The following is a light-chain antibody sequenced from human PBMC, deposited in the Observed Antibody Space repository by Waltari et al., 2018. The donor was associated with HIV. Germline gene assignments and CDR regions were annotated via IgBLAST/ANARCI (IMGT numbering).Light chain of an antibody. Sequence: QSALTQPASVSGSLGQSITISCTGTSSDVGGPNSVSWYQQHPGKAPKLLISDVSNRPSGVSNRFSGSKSGNTASLTISGLQAEDEADYYCSSYTANSRIFGGGTRLTVL. J-gene: IGLJ2*01. CDR1: SSDVGGPNS. CDR2: DVS. V-gene: IGLV2-14*03. CDR3: SSYTANSRI.